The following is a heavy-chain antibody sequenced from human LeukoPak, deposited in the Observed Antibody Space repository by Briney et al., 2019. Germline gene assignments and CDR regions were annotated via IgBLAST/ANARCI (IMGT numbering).Heavy chain of an antibody. CDR1: GYTFTSYD. CDR2: MNPNSGNT. V-gene: IGHV1-8*01. Sequence: VASVKVSCKASGYTFTSYDINWVRQATGQGLEWMGWMNPNSGNTGYAQKFRGRVTMTRNTSISTAYMELSSLRSEDTAVYYCARGLIVGATILSYWGQGTLVTVSS. CDR3: ARGLIVGATILSY. J-gene: IGHJ4*02. D-gene: IGHD1-26*01.